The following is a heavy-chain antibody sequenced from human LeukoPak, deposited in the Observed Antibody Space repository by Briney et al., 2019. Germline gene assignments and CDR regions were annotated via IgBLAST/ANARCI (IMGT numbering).Heavy chain of an antibody. Sequence: SETLSLTCTVSGGSISSYYWSWIRQPPGKGLEWIGYIYYSGSTNYNPSLKSRVTISVDTSKNQFSLKLSSVTAADTAVYYCARVGYDILTGYYFDYWGQGTLVTVSS. CDR2: IYYSGST. CDR3: ARVGYDILTGYYFDY. V-gene: IGHV4-59*12. CDR1: GGSISSYY. D-gene: IGHD3-9*01. J-gene: IGHJ4*02.